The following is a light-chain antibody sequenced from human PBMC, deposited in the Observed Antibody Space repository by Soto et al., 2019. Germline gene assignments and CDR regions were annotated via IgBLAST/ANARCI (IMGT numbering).Light chain of an antibody. V-gene: IGLV1-51*01. CDR3: GTWDSSLSARHYV. CDR1: SSNIGNNY. CDR2: DNN. J-gene: IGLJ1*01. Sequence: QSVLTQPPSVSAAPGQKVTISCSGSSSNIGNNYVSWYQQLPGTAPKLLIYDNNKRPSGIPDRFSGSKSGTSATLGITGLQTGDEADYYCGTWDSSLSARHYVFGTGTRSPS.